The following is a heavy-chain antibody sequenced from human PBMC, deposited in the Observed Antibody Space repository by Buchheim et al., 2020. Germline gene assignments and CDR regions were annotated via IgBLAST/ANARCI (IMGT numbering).Heavy chain of an antibody. V-gene: IGHV4-4*02. J-gene: IGHJ4*02. CDR1: GDSISSSNW. Sequence: QVQLQESGPRLVKPSGTLSLTCDVLGDSISSSNWWSWVRQTPGKRLEWIGEIYHSGITNYNPSLKSRVTISVDKSRNQFSMTLNSVSVADTAAYFCARSSAGSSCFYYWGQGIL. CDR2: IYHSGIT. D-gene: IGHD6-13*01. CDR3: ARSSAGSSCFYY.